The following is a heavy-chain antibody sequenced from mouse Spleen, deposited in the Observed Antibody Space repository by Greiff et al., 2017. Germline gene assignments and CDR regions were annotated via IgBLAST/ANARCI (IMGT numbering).Heavy chain of an antibody. V-gene: IGHV1-53*01. CDR1: GYTFTSYW. Sequence: VQLQESGTELVKPGASVKLSCKASGYTFTSYWMHWVKQRPGQGLEWIGNINPSNGGTNYNEKFKSKATLTVDKSSSTAYMQLSSLTSEDSAVYYCARWNWDEGAMDYWGQGTSVTVSS. CDR2: INPSNGGT. D-gene: IGHD4-1*01. CDR3: ARWNWDEGAMDY. J-gene: IGHJ4*01.